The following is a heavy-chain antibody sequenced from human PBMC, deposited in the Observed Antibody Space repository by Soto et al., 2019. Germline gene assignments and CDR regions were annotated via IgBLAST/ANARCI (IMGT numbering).Heavy chain of an antibody. J-gene: IGHJ4*02. CDR1: RFTFSSSG. D-gene: IGHD2-15*01. CDR2: LLSDVYTK. V-gene: IGHV3-30*18. CDR3: FKGRGATTEATIREIV. Sequence: GGSLRLSCVASRFTFSSSGMHWVRQAPGRGLEWVAVLLSDVYTKLYAASVEGRFTISRDASKNTLFLQMNSLRADDTAIYYCFKGRGATTEATIREIVWGQGTQVTVSS.